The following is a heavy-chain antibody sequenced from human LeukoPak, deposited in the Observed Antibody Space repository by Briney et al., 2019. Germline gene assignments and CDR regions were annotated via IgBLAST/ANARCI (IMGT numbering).Heavy chain of an antibody. Sequence: SETLSLTCTVSGGSISSSSYYWGWIRQPPGKGLEWIGSIYYSGSTYYNPSLKSRVTISVDTSKNQFSLKLSSVTAADTAVYYCAREKYYYDSSGYFSLYAFDIWGQGTMVTVSS. V-gene: IGHV4-39*07. CDR2: IYYSGST. CDR3: AREKYYYDSSGYFSLYAFDI. D-gene: IGHD3-22*01. CDR1: GGSISSSSYY. J-gene: IGHJ3*02.